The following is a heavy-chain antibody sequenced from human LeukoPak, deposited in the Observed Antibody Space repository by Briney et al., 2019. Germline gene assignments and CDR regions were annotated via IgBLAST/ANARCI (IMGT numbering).Heavy chain of an antibody. CDR2: IYFGGTT. Sequence: SETLSLTCNVSGGSFTNYYWSWIRQPPGKGLEWLGNIYFGGTTDYNSSLKSRLTISVDTFKNQLSLNLQSVTAADTATYYCARHRSDTGGKKGVNWFDPWGQGTLVTVSS. D-gene: IGHD4-23*01. CDR1: GGSFTNYY. V-gene: IGHV4-59*01. CDR3: ARHRSDTGGKKGVNWFDP. J-gene: IGHJ5*02.